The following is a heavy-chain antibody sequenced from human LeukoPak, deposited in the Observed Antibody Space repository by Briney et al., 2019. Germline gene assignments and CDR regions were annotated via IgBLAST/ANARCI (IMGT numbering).Heavy chain of an antibody. V-gene: IGHV4-38-2*02. Sequence: PSETLSLTCTISSYSISSGYYWGWIRQPQGKGLEWIGTIYHSGYTYYNPSLKSRVTMSVDTSKNQFSLKLSSVTAADTAVYYCTRNYHSGWDYFYYWGQGTLVTVSS. CDR2: IYHSGYT. D-gene: IGHD6-19*01. J-gene: IGHJ4*02. CDR1: SYSISSGYY. CDR3: TRNYHSGWDYFYY.